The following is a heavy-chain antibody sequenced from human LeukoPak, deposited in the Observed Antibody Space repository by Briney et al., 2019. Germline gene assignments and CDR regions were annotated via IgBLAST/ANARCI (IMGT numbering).Heavy chain of an antibody. CDR1: GFTFSSYA. CDR2: ISYDGSNK. J-gene: IGHJ4*02. V-gene: IGHV3-30-3*01. CDR3: ARDSGSYLGDY. Sequence: GGSLRLSCAASGFTFSSYAMHWVRQVPGKGLEWVAVISYDGSNKYYADSVKGRFTISRDNSKNTLYLQMNSLRAKDTAVYYCARDSGSYLGDYWGQGTLVTVSS. D-gene: IGHD1-26*01.